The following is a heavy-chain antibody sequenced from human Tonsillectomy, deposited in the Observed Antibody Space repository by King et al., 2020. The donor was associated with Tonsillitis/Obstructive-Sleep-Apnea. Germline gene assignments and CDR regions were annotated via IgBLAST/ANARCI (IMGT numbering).Heavy chain of an antibody. J-gene: IGHJ6*03. CDR3: ARDGSRLQVAIVGYYCMDV. D-gene: IGHD5-24*01. CDR1: GYTFTGYY. CDR2: INPNSGGT. V-gene: IGHV1-2*04. Sequence: QLVQSGAEVKKPGASVKVSCKASGYTFTGYYMHWVRQAPGQGLEWMGWINPNSGGTNYAQRFQGWVTMTRDTSISTAYMELSRLRSDDTAVYYCARDGSRLQVAIVGYYCMDVWGKGTTVTVSS.